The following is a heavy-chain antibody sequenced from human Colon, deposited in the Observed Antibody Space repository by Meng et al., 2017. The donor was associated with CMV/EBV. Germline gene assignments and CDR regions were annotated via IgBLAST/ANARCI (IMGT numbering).Heavy chain of an antibody. CDR2: IHGTGKT. Sequence: GESLKISCVASGFTVSSKYMSWVRQAPGKGLEWVSVIHGTGKTYYADSVKGRFTISRDNSKNTLYLQMNSLRAEDTAVYYCAKDRYYDFWSGFDYWGQGTLVTVSS. J-gene: IGHJ4*02. D-gene: IGHD3-3*01. V-gene: IGHV3-53*01. CDR3: AKDRYYDFWSGFDY. CDR1: GFTVSSKY.